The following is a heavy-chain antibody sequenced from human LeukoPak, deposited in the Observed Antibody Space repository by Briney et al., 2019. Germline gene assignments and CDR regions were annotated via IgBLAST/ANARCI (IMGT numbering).Heavy chain of an antibody. V-gene: IGHV3-23*01. Sequence: GGSLRLSCAASGFTFSSYAMSWVRQAPGKGLEWVSAISGSGGSTYYADSVKGRLTISRDNSKNTLYLQMNSLRAEDTAVYYCAKDRQAGYYYYYYMDVWGKGTTVTVSS. CDR3: AKDRQAGYYYYYYMDV. CDR1: GFTFSSYA. CDR2: ISGSGGST. J-gene: IGHJ6*03.